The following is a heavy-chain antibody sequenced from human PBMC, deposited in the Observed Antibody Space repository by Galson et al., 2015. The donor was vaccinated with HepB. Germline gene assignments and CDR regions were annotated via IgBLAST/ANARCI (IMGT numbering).Heavy chain of an antibody. Sequence: SLRLSCAASGFTFSSYGMHWVRQAPGKGLEWVSYISSSRSTIYYADSVKGRFTISRDNAKNSLYLQMNSLRAEDTAVYYCARYGVTTGEYYFDYWGQGTLVTVSS. V-gene: IGHV3-48*01. CDR1: GFTFSSYG. J-gene: IGHJ4*02. D-gene: IGHD4-17*01. CDR3: ARYGVTTGEYYFDY. CDR2: ISSSRSTI.